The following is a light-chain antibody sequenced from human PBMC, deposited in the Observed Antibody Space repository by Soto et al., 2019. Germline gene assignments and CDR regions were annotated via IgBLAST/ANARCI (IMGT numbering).Light chain of an antibody. CDR3: QQANSFPLT. Sequence: DIQMTQSPSTLSGSVGDRVTITCRASQNIRNHLNWYQQKAGKAPSLLIYTASNLQSGVPSRFSGSGSGTDFTLTISSLQPEDFATYYCQQANSFPLTFGPGTKVDIK. V-gene: IGKV1-39*01. CDR1: QNIRNH. J-gene: IGKJ3*01. CDR2: TAS.